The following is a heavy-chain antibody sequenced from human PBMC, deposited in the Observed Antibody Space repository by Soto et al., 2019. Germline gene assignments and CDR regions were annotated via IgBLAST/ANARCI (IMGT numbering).Heavy chain of an antibody. CDR3: AREPHRALLWFGAYSYGMDV. V-gene: IGHV4-34*01. J-gene: IGHJ6*02. D-gene: IGHD3-10*01. CDR2: INHSGST. Sequence: KPSETLSLTCAVYGGSFSGCCWSWIRQPPGKGLEWIGEINHSGSTNYNPSLKSRVTISVDTPKNQFSLKLSSVTAADTAVYYCAREPHRALLWFGAYSYGMDVWGQGTTVTVSS. CDR1: GGSFSGCC.